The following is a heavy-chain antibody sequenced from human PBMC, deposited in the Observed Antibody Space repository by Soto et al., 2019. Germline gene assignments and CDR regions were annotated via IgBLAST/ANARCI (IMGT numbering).Heavy chain of an antibody. V-gene: IGHV4-59*01. D-gene: IGHD3-10*01. CDR3: ARGTYYYGSGSYYNRYYFDY. Sequence: SETLSLTCTVSGGSISSYYWSWIRQPPGKGLEWIGYIYYSGSTNYNPSLKSRVTISVDTSKNQFSLKLSSVTAADTAVYYCARGTYYYGSGSYYNRYYFDYWGQGTLVTSPQ. CDR1: GGSISSYY. J-gene: IGHJ4*02. CDR2: IYYSGST.